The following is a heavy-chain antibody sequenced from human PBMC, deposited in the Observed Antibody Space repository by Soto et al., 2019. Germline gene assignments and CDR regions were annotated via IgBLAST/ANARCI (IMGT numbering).Heavy chain of an antibody. V-gene: IGHV3-48*02. CDR2: ISSSSSTI. Sequence: EVQLVESGGGLVQPGGSLRLSCAASGFTFSSYSMNWVRQAPGKGLAWVSYISSSSSTIYYAESVKGRFTISRDNAKNPVYLQTNCLRDEDTAVSYCARDANPGAMDVWGQGTTVTVS. D-gene: IGHD7-27*01. CDR1: GFTFSSYS. J-gene: IGHJ6*02. CDR3: ARDANPGAMDV.